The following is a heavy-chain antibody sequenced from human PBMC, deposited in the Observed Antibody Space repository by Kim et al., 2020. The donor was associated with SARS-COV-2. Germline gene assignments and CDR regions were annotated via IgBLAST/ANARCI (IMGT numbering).Heavy chain of an antibody. CDR1: GYTLSSYG. Sequence: ASVKVSCKASGYTLSSYGISWVRQAPGQGLEWMGWINTYNGHTNSAQKLQGRVTMTRDTSTSTAYMELRSLGSDDTAVYYCARVNSGVAPGNWFDHWGQGTLVTVSS. D-gene: IGHD3-10*01. V-gene: IGHV1-18*04. CDR3: ARVNSGVAPGNWFDH. J-gene: IGHJ5*02. CDR2: INTYNGHT.